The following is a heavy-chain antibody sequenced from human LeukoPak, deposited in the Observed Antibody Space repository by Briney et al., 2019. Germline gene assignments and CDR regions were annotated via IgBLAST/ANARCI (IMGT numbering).Heavy chain of an antibody. J-gene: IGHJ4*02. V-gene: IGHV3-66*01. D-gene: IGHD1-26*01. CDR1: GFTVSSNY. CDR2: IYSGGST. CDR3: ARDGGWELEAPGY. Sequence: GGSLRLSCAASGFTVSSNYMSWVRRAPGKGLEWVSVIYSGGSTYYADSVKGRFTISRDNSKNTLYLQMNSLRAEDTAVYYCARDGGWELEAPGYWGQGTLVTVSS.